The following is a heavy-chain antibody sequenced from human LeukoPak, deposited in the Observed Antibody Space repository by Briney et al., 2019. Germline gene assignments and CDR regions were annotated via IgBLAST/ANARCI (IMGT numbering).Heavy chain of an antibody. J-gene: IGHJ4*02. V-gene: IGHV3-9*01. CDR1: GFTFDDYA. CDR2: ISWNSGSI. D-gene: IGHD1-20*01. Sequence: GGSLRLSCAASGFTFDDYAMHWVRQAPGKGLEWVSGISWNSGSIGYADSVKGRFTISRDNAKNSLYLQMNSLRAEDTALYYCAKDKRGSLTGSFDYWGQGTLVTVSS. CDR3: AKDKRGSLTGSFDY.